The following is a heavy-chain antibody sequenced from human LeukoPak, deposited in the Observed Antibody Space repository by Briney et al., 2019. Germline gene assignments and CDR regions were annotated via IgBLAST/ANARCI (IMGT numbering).Heavy chain of an antibody. Sequence: PSQTLSLTCTVSGGSLSSGGYYWSWIRQPAGKELEWVGRISASGSTNYNPSLASRVTMSVDTSKNQFSLKLTSVTAADTAVYYCASINWSRSYFDYWGQGTLVTVSS. V-gene: IGHV4-61*02. J-gene: IGHJ4*02. D-gene: IGHD1-1*01. CDR3: ASINWSRSYFDY. CDR2: ISASGST. CDR1: GGSLSSGGYY.